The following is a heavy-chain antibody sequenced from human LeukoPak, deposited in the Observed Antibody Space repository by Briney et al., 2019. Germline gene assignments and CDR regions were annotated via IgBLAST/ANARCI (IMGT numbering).Heavy chain of an antibody. V-gene: IGHV3-74*01. CDR1: GFTFSDYW. CDR3: VRSGYCSGGICFGDDY. Sequence: TGGSLRLSCVASGFTFSDYWMHWVRQVPGKGLVWVSRINTDGSGIAYADSVKGRFTVSRDNTKSTLYVQMNSLRADDTAVYYCVRSGYCSGGICFGDDYWGQGTLVTVSS. D-gene: IGHD2-15*01. CDR2: INTDGSGI. J-gene: IGHJ4*02.